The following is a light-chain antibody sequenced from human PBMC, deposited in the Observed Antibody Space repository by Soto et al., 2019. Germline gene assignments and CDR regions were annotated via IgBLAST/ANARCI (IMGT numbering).Light chain of an antibody. Sequence: SYELTQPPSVSVAPGQTARITCGGNNIGSTSVHWYKQSPGQAPVLVVYDDNGRPSGIPERFSGFNSENTATLTITRVEAGDEADYYCQVWNISTDHYVFGTGTKVTVL. CDR2: DDN. CDR3: QVWNISTDHYV. J-gene: IGLJ1*01. CDR1: NIGSTS. V-gene: IGLV3-21*02.